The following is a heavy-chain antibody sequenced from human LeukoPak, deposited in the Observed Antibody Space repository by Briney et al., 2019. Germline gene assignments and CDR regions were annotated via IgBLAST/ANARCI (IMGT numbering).Heavy chain of an antibody. Sequence: SQTLPLTCVISGDSVSSNSAAWNWIRQSPSRGLEWLGKTYYRSKWYNDYAVSVKSRITINPDTSKNQFSLQLNSVTPEDTAVYYCARDSYSNSWAHFDYWGQGTLVTVSS. D-gene: IGHD6-6*01. CDR2: TYYRSKWYN. V-gene: IGHV6-1*01. CDR3: ARDSYSNSWAHFDY. J-gene: IGHJ4*02. CDR1: GDSVSSNSAA.